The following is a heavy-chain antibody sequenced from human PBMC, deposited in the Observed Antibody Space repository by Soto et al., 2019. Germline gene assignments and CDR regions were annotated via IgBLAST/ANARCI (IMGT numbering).Heavy chain of an antibody. V-gene: IGHV1-69*06. J-gene: IGHJ6*02. CDR3: ARVVATTSYYYYYGMDV. CDR2: IIPIFGTA. CDR1: GGTFSSYA. Sequence: VSCTASGGTFSSYAISWLRQAPGQGLEWMGGIIPIFGTANYAQKFQGRVTITADKSTSTAYMELSSLRSEDTAVYYCARVVATTSYYYYYGMDVWGQGTTVTV. D-gene: IGHD5-12*01.